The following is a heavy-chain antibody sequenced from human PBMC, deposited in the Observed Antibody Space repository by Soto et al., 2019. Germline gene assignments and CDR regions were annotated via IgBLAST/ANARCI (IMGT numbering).Heavy chain of an antibody. Sequence: EVQLVESGGDLVQRGGSLRLSCAASGFTFSIYSMNWVRQAPGKGLEWFSYITSDTKTIKYADSVKGRFTISRDNAKNLVYLQMNSLRAEDTAIYYCARSVEGHFDYWGQGTVVTVSS. V-gene: IGHV3-48*01. D-gene: IGHD6-19*01. CDR1: GFTFSIYS. CDR2: ITSDTKTI. J-gene: IGHJ4*02. CDR3: ARSVEGHFDY.